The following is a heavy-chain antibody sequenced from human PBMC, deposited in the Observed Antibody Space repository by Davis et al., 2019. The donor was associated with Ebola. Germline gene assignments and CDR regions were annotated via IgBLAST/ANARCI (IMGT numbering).Heavy chain of an antibody. CDR2: INHSGST. V-gene: IGHV4-34*01. CDR3: ARGPPYSYGSGYNRFEP. D-gene: IGHD3-10*01. CDR1: GGSMIRYY. Sequence: SETLSLTCTVSGGSMIRYYWSWTRQPPGKGLEWIGEINHSGSTNYNPSLKSRVTISVDTSKNHLSLKLSSVTAADTALYYCARGPPYSYGSGYNRFEPWSQGTLVTVSS. J-gene: IGHJ5*02.